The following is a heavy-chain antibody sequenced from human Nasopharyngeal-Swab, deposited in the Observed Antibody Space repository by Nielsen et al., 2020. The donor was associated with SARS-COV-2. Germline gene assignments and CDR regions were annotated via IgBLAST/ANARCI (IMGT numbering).Heavy chain of an antibody. D-gene: IGHD7-27*01. J-gene: IGHJ4*02. V-gene: IGHV3-9*01. CDR2: ISWNSGST. Sequence: GGSLRLSCAASGFTFDDYAMHWVRHAPGKGLEWVSGISWNSGSTGYADSVKGRSTISRDNAKNSLYLQMNSLRAEDTALYYCAKDGGGLTGDLYYFDYWGQGTLVTVSS. CDR1: GFTFDDYA. CDR3: AKDGGGLTGDLYYFDY.